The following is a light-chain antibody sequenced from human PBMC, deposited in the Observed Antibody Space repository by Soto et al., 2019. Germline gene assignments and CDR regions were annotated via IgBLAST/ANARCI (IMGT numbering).Light chain of an antibody. CDR2: GAS. CDR3: YQRSSWPPT. Sequence: EMVLTQSPGTLSLSPGERATLSCRASQSVSNNYLAWYQQKPGQAPRLLIYGASSRATGIPDRFSGSGSGTDFTLTISSLEPEDFAVYYCYQRSSWPPTFGGGTKVDI. V-gene: IGKV3D-20*02. J-gene: IGKJ4*01. CDR1: QSVSNNY.